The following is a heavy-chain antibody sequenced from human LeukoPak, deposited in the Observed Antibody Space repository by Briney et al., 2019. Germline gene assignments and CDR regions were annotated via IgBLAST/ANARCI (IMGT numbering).Heavy chain of an antibody. V-gene: IGHV4-61*02. D-gene: IGHD3-10*01. CDR3: ARDRGQVLWFGELLKWDPDAFDI. Sequence: PSETLSLTCTVSGGSISSGSYYWRWIRQPAGKGLEWIGRIYTSGSTNYNPSLKSRVTISVDTSKNQFSLKLSSVTAADTAVYYCARDRGQVLWFGELLKWDPDAFDIWGQGTMVTVSS. CDR1: GGSISSGSYY. CDR2: IYTSGST. J-gene: IGHJ3*02.